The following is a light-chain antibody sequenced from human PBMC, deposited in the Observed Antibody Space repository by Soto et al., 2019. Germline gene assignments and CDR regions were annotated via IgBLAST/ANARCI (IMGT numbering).Light chain of an antibody. J-gene: IGLJ1*01. Sequence: QTVVIQESSLSVSPGGTVTLTCGLRSARISTTYYPAWYQQTPGQAPRTLIYSTNTRSSGVPDRFSGSIRGNKAALTITGAQAEDEAEYHCVLYMGSGTYLFGPGTKLTVL. V-gene: IGLV8-61*01. CDR1: SARISTTYY. CDR3: VLYMGSGTYL. CDR2: STN.